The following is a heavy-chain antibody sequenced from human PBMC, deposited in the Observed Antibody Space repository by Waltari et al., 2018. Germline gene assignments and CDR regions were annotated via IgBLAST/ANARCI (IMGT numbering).Heavy chain of an antibody. Sequence: EVQLVESGGGLVQPGGSLRLSCAASGFTFSSYSMNWVRQAPGKGLEWVSYISSSSSTKYYADSVKGRFTISRDNAKNSLYLQMNSLRAEDTAVYYCARGGSEHSGERKGLDYWGQGTLVTVSS. CDR1: GFTFSSYS. CDR2: ISSSSSTK. V-gene: IGHV3-48*01. CDR3: ARGGSEHSGERKGLDY. D-gene: IGHD5-12*01. J-gene: IGHJ4*02.